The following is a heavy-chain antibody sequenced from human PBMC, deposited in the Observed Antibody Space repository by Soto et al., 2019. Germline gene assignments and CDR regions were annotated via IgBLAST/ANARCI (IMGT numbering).Heavy chain of an antibody. Sequence: GGSLRLSCAASGFTFSFYEMNWVRQAPGKGLEWVSYISISGSTIYYADFVKGRFTISRDNAKNSLYLQMNSLRAEDSAIYYCARDGYGDPYYYYALDVWGQGTTVTV. CDR1: GFTFSFYE. CDR3: ARDGYGDPYYYYALDV. J-gene: IGHJ6*02. V-gene: IGHV3-48*03. CDR2: ISISGSTI. D-gene: IGHD4-17*01.